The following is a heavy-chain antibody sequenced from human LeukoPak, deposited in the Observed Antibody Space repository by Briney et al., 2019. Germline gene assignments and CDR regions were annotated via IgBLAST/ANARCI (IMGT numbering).Heavy chain of an antibody. D-gene: IGHD3-10*01. CDR2: IYYSRST. Sequence: PSETLSLTCTVSGGSISSYYWSWIRQPPGKGLEWIGYIYYSRSTNYNPSLKSRVTISVDTSKNQFSLKLSSVTAADTAVYYCARDNYYGSGSPPYYYYMDVWGKGTTVTVSS. CDR3: ARDNYYGSGSPPYYYYMDV. CDR1: GGSISSYY. V-gene: IGHV4-59*01. J-gene: IGHJ6*03.